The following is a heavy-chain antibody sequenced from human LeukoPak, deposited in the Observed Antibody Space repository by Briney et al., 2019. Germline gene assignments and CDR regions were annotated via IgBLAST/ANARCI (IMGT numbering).Heavy chain of an antibody. CDR2: IYHSGST. J-gene: IGHJ4*02. CDR1: GDSISGYY. CDR3: ARSYRRIPYYFDY. D-gene: IGHD3-16*02. V-gene: IGHV4-59*01. Sequence: SEILSLTCTVSGDSISGYYWCWIRRPPGKVLGWSGNIYHSGSTNYSPSLKSRVTISVDTSKNQFSLKLSSVTAADTAVYYCARSYRRIPYYFDYWGQGALVTVSS.